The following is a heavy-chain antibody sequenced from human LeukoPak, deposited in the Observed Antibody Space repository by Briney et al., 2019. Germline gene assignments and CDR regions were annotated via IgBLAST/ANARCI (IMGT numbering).Heavy chain of an antibody. V-gene: IGHV1-2*02. CDR2: INPFSGGT. CDR3: ARGDYGDYLFQH. D-gene: IGHD4-17*01. CDR1: GNTFTGGYY. J-gene: IGHJ1*01. Sequence: GASVKVSCKASGNTFTGGYYIHWGRQAPGQGLEWMGWINPFSGGTKLAQNFQGRVTMTRDTSITTSYMEMSSLTADDTAVYYCARGDYGDYLFQHWGQGTLVTVSS.